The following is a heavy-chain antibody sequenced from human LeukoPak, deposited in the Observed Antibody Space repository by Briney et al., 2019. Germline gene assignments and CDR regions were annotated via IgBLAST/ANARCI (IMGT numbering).Heavy chain of an antibody. Sequence: GGSLRLSCAASGFTFSSYSMNWVRQAPGKGLEWVSSISSSSSYIYYADSVKGRFTISRDNAKNSLYLQMNSLRAEDTAVYYCARADSGYCSGGSCADAFDIWGQGTMVTVSS. CDR1: GFTFSSYS. J-gene: IGHJ3*02. D-gene: IGHD2-15*01. CDR3: ARADSGYCSGGSCADAFDI. V-gene: IGHV3-21*01. CDR2: ISSSSSYI.